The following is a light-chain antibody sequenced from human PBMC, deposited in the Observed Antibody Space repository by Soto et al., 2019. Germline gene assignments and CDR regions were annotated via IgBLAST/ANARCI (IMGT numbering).Light chain of an antibody. J-gene: IGKJ1*01. CDR3: QQSYLTRT. CDR2: AAS. CDR1: QTISSY. V-gene: IGKV1-39*01. Sequence: DIQMTQSPSSLSASVGDRVTITCRASQTISSYLNWFQHKPGKAPKLLIYAASSLQSGVPSRFSGSGSGTDFTLTISSLQPEDFAIYYCQQSYLTRTFGQGTKVEVK.